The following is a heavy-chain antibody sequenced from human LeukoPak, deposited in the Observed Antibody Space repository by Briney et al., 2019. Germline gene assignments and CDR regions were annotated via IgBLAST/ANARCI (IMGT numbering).Heavy chain of an antibody. D-gene: IGHD3-22*01. V-gene: IGHV1-24*01. J-gene: IGHJ4*02. CDR1: GDTLTELS. CDR2: FDPEDGET. CDR3: ATGRTFTMIPDY. Sequence: ASVKVACKVSGDTLTELSMHWVRQAPGKGLEWMGGFDPEDGETIYAQKFQGRVTMTEDTSTDTAYMELSSLRSEDTAVYYCATGRTFTMIPDYWGQGTLVTVSS.